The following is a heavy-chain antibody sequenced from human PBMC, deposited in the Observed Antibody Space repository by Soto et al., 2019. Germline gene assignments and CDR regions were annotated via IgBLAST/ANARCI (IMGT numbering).Heavy chain of an antibody. CDR1: GFRFSSYS. Sequence: EVQLVESGGGLVQPGGSLRLSCAASGFRFSSYSMNWVRQAPGKGPEWVSYIDHSSSSVRYVDSVEGRFTISRDNAKDSLSLQMNSLRGEATAMFYCAVGIAVAGGCFDLWGRGTRVTVSS. D-gene: IGHD6-19*01. CDR3: AVGIAVAGGCFDL. J-gene: IGHJ2*01. CDR2: IDHSSSSV. V-gene: IGHV3-48*04.